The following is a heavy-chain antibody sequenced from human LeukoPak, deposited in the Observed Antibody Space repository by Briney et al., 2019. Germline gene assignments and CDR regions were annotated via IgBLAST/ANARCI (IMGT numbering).Heavy chain of an antibody. V-gene: IGHV1-2*02. CDR1: GYTFTGYY. CDR3: ARVYDYDFWSGYRHDFDY. J-gene: IGHJ4*02. Sequence: ASVKVSCKASGYTFTGYYMHWVRQAPGQGLDWMGWINPNSGGTNYAQKFQGRVTMTRDTSISTAYMELSRLRSDDTAVYYCARVYDYDFWSGYRHDFDYWGQGTLVTVSS. CDR2: INPNSGGT. D-gene: IGHD3-3*01.